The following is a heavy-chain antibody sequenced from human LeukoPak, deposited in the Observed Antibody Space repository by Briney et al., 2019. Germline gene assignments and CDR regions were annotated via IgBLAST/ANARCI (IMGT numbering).Heavy chain of an antibody. CDR1: GFTFSSYW. J-gene: IGHJ4*02. D-gene: IGHD6-13*01. Sequence: GGSLRLSCAASGFTFSSYWMHWVRQAPGKGLVWVSRIKSDGSITNYADSVKGRFTISRDNAKNTLYLQMTSLRAEDTAVYYCARGDYGSTWYDFFFDYWGQGILVTVSS. V-gene: IGHV3-74*01. CDR3: ARGDYGSTWYDFFFDY. CDR2: IKSDGSIT.